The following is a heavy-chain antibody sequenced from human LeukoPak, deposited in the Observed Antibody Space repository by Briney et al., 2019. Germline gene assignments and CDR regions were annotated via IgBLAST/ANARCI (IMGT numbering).Heavy chain of an antibody. J-gene: IGHJ4*02. CDR3: ARDKGDWLLAFDI. CDR2: ISVSGNT. D-gene: IGHD3-9*01. CDR1: GFTLSSYA. Sequence: GGSLRLSCAASGFTLSSYAMSWVRQGPGKGLEWVSAISVSGNTYHADSVKGRFTISRDSSKNTLYLQMNSLRAEDTAVYYCARDKGDWLLAFDIWGQGTLVTVSS. V-gene: IGHV3-23*01.